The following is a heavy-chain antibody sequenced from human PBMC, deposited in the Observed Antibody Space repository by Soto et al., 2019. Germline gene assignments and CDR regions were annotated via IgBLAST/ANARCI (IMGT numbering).Heavy chain of an antibody. Sequence: KPSETLSLTCTVSGGSISSYYWSWIRQPPGKGLEWIGYIYYSGSTNYNPSLKSRVTISVDTSKNQFSLKLSSVTAADTAVYYCARHRGYGDYDDWGQGTLVTVSS. V-gene: IGHV4-59*08. J-gene: IGHJ4*02. D-gene: IGHD4-17*01. CDR3: ARHRGYGDYDD. CDR2: IYYSGST. CDR1: GGSISSYY.